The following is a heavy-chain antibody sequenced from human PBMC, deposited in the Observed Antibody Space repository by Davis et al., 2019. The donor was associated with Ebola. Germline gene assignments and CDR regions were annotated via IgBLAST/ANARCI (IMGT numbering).Heavy chain of an antibody. CDR1: GFTFSHYG. J-gene: IGHJ5*02. D-gene: IGHD6-25*01. V-gene: IGHV3-33*01. Sequence: GESLKISCAASGFTFSHYGMHWVRQAPGKGLEWVTGIWNHGNDYLYADSVRGRFTISRDNSKNTLYLQMNSLRVDDTAVYYCARDPDTSGYYSWFDPWGQGTLVTVSS. CDR3: ARDPDTSGYYSWFDP. CDR2: IWNHGNDY.